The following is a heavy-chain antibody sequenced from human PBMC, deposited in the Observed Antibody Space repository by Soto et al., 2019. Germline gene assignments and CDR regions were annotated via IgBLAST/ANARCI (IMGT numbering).Heavy chain of an antibody. D-gene: IGHD6-19*01. J-gene: IGHJ4*02. CDR2: INPNSGDT. V-gene: IGHV1-2*02. CDR3: AKASTVAGGPSTSFPNDY. Sequence: ASVKVSCKASGYTFTGYYIHWVRQAPGQGLEWMGWINPNSGDTKYADNFQGRVTMTGDTSISTAYMELSSLTSDDTAMYYCAKASTVAGGPSTSFPNDYWGEGTLVTVYS. CDR1: GYTFTGYY.